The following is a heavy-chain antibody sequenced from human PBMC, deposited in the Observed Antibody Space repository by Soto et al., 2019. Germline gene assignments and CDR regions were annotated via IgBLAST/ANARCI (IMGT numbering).Heavy chain of an antibody. CDR1: GFTFSSYS. J-gene: IGHJ6*02. CDR2: ISSSSSYI. D-gene: IGHD2-2*01. V-gene: IGHV3-21*01. CDR3: ARALTAAKNTYYYYGMDV. Sequence: GGSLRLSCAASGFTFSSYSMNWVRQAPGKGLEWVSSISSSSSYIYYADSVKGRFTISRDNAKNSLYLQMNSLRAEDTAVYYCARALTAAKNTYYYYGMDVWGQGTTVTVSS.